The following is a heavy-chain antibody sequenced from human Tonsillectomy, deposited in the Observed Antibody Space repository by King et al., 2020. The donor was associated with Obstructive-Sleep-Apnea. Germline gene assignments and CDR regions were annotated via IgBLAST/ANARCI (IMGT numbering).Heavy chain of an antibody. CDR1: GNTFSNYA. D-gene: IGHD3-3*01. J-gene: IGHJ4*02. V-gene: IGHV1-69*09. Sequence: VQLVESGAEVKKPGSSVRVSCKASGNTFSNYAISWVRQAPGQGLEWMGGIIPILGIANYAQKFQGRVTITADKSTSTAYMELSSLRSEDTAVYYCARGCTIFEVIRSGHPYYFDYWGQGTLVTVSS. CDR2: IIPILGIA. CDR3: ARGCTIFEVIRSGHPYYFDY.